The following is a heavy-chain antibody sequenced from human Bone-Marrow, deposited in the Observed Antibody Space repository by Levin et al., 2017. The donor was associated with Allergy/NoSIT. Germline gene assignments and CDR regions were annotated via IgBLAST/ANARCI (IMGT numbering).Heavy chain of an antibody. CDR1: GFTFSSYG. D-gene: IGHD2-15*01. J-gene: IGHJ3*02. Sequence: GGSLRLSCAASGFTFSSYGMHWVRQAPGKGLEWVAVISYDGSNKYYADSVKGRFTISRDNSKNTLYLQMNSLRAEDTAVYYCAKVTSTYCSGGSCNTGGAFDIWGQGTMVTVSS. CDR2: ISYDGSNK. CDR3: AKVTSTYCSGGSCNTGGAFDI. V-gene: IGHV3-30*18.